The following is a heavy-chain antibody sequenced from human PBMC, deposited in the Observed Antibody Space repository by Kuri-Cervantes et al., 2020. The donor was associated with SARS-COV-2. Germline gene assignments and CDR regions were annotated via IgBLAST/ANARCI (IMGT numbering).Heavy chain of an antibody. D-gene: IGHD4-11*01. V-gene: IGHV2-70*11. CDR1: GFSLNTGMC. CDR3: ARIQAATVIADY. J-gene: IGHJ4*02. Sequence: SGPTLVKPTQTLTLTCTFSGFSLNTGMCVSWIRQPPGGPLEWLARIDWDDDKYYSRSLETRLTISKDTSKNQVVLTMTNVDPVDTATYYCARIQAATVIADYWGQGTLVTVSS. CDR2: IDWDDDK.